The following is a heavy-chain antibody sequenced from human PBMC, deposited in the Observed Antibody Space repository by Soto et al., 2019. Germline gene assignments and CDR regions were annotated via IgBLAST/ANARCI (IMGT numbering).Heavy chain of an antibody. CDR3: ARLDSSGSNGAFDI. J-gene: IGHJ3*02. Sequence: SVQVSCKSSGTTFSSHAISWVRQAPGQGHEWMGGILPIFGTAKYAQKFQGRVTITADESTSTAYMELSSLRSEDTAVYYCARLDSSGSNGAFDIWGQGTMVTVSS. CDR2: ILPIFGTA. CDR1: GTTFSSHA. D-gene: IGHD3-22*01. V-gene: IGHV1-69*13.